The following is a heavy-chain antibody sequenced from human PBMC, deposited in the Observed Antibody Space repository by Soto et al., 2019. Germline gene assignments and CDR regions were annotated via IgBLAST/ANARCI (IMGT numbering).Heavy chain of an antibody. D-gene: IGHD5-12*01. CDR3: ASGYDSY. CDR2: INSDGSST. Sequence: GALRLSCADSGFTFSSYWIHWVRQAPGKGLVWVSRINSDGSSTSYADSVKGRFTISRDNANNMLYLQMNSLRAEDTAVYYCASGYDSYWGQGTLATVST. V-gene: IGHV3-74*01. CDR1: GFTFSSYW. J-gene: IGHJ4*02.